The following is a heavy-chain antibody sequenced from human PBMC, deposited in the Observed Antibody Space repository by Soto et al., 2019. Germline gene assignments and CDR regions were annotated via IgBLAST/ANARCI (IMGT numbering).Heavy chain of an antibody. CDR2: ISGSGGST. CDR1: GFTFSSYA. V-gene: IGHV3-23*01. Sequence: GESLRLSCAASGFTFSSYAMSWVRQAPGKGLEWVSAISGSGGSTYYADSVKGRFTISRDNSKNTLYLQMNSLRAEDTAVYYCAKDPIAVAGPHGWFDPLGQGTLVTVSS. D-gene: IGHD6-19*01. CDR3: AKDPIAVAGPHGWFDP. J-gene: IGHJ5*02.